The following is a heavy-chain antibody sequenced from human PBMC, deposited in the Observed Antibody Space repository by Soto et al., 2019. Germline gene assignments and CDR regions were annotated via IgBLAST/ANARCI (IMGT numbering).Heavy chain of an antibody. J-gene: IGHJ6*02. D-gene: IGHD6-19*01. V-gene: IGHV3-30-3*01. CDR3: EREGGIIEVAYALGGGMDV. Sequence: QVQLVESGGGVVQPGRSLRLSCAASGFTFSSYAMHWVRQAPGKGLEWVAVISYDGSNKDYADSVKGRFTISRDNSKNTLYLQMNSLRAEDAAVYDCEREGGIIEVAYALGGGMDVWGQGTTVTVSS. CDR1: GFTFSSYA. CDR2: ISYDGSNK.